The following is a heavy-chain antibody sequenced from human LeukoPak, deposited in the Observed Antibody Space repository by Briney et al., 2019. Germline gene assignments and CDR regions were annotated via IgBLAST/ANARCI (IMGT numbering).Heavy chain of an antibody. Sequence: GGSLRLSCAASGFTFSTYWMSWFRKAPGKGLEWVANIKQDGSQEYYVDSVKGRFTISRDNAKNSLYLQMNSLRVEDTAVYYCVREEYGDHMWWWGQGTPVTVSS. V-gene: IGHV3-7*01. CDR2: IKQDGSQE. J-gene: IGHJ4*02. D-gene: IGHD4-17*01. CDR3: VREEYGDHMWW. CDR1: GFTFSTYW.